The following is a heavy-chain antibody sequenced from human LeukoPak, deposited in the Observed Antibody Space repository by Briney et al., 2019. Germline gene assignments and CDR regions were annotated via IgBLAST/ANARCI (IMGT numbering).Heavy chain of an antibody. Sequence: PGGSLRLSCAASGFTFSSYGMHWVRQAPGKGLEWVAVISYDGSNKYYADSVKGRFTISRDNAKNTLYLQMNSLRVEDTAVYYCTRGQQLVGDWGQGTLVTVSS. D-gene: IGHD6-13*01. CDR1: GFTFSSYG. CDR2: ISYDGSNK. CDR3: TRGQQLVGD. V-gene: IGHV3-30*03. J-gene: IGHJ4*02.